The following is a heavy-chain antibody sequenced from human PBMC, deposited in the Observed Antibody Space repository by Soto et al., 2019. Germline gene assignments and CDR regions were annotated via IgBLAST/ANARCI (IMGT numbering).Heavy chain of an antibody. CDR3: ARDMDSNYDGMDV. D-gene: IGHD4-4*01. V-gene: IGHV3-30*02. Sequence: GGSLRLSCEASGFTFRNSGMEWIRQAPGKGLEWVARIWYDGSSQYYADSVKGRFTISRDNSKNTLYMEMNSVRVEDTAVYYCARDMDSNYDGMDVWGQGTTVTVSS. CDR1: GFTFRNSG. J-gene: IGHJ6*02. CDR2: IWYDGSSQ.